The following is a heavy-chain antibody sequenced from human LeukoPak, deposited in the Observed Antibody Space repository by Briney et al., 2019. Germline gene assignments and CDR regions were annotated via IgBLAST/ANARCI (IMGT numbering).Heavy chain of an antibody. V-gene: IGHV3-7*01. CDR2: INLDGTKK. CDR1: RFYFSNYW. CDR3: ARDTADFQGLDI. J-gene: IGHJ3*02. Sequence: PGGSLRLSCAASRFYFSNYWMSWVRQAPGKGLEWLANINLDGTKKYYVDSVSGRFTISRDNVRNSLYLQMNSLRVEDTAVYYCARDTADFQGLDIWGQGTKVTVSS. D-gene: IGHD3-3*01.